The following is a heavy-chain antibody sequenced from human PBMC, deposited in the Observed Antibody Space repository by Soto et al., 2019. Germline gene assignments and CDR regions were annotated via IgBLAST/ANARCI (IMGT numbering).Heavy chain of an antibody. D-gene: IGHD3-22*01. V-gene: IGHV3-23*01. CDR2: ISGSGEST. Sequence: EVQLLESGGTLVQPGGSLRLSCAASGFTFSGYAMSWVRRAPGKGPEWVSSISGSGESTHYADSVKGRSTISRDNSKNTLYLQMNSLRAEDTAVYYCAKEGAGYYDSSPYDSWGQGTLVTVSS. CDR3: AKEGAGYYDSSPYDS. CDR1: GFTFSGYA. J-gene: IGHJ5*01.